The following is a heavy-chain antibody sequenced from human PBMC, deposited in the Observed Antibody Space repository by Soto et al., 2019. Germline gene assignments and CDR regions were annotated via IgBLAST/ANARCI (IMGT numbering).Heavy chain of an antibody. J-gene: IGHJ4*02. Sequence: PSETLSLTCSVSGGSISYNSYYWGWIRQPPGKGLEWVGGIFYTGTTYYNPSLKSRVTISVDTSKNQFSLKLSSVTAADTAVYYCARRRRDRRGYSGYDGRFDYWGQGTLVTVSS. CDR3: ARRRRDRRGYSGYDGRFDY. CDR2: IFYTGTT. CDR1: GGSISYNSYY. V-gene: IGHV4-39*01. D-gene: IGHD5-12*01.